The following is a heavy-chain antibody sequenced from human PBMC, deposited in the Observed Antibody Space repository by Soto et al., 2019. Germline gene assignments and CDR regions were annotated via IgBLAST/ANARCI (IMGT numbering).Heavy chain of an antibody. D-gene: IGHD3-10*01. Sequence: SDTLSLTCTVSCCSISSFYWTWIRQPPGKGLVCIWYIYYSGSTNYNPSLKSRVTISVDTSKNQFSLKLSSVTAADTAVYYCARGPHYYGSGSYRYYYYYGMDVWGKGTTVT. V-gene: IGHV4-59*12. J-gene: IGHJ6*04. CDR2: IYYSGST. CDR1: CCSISSFY. CDR3: ARGPHYYGSGSYRYYYYYGMDV.